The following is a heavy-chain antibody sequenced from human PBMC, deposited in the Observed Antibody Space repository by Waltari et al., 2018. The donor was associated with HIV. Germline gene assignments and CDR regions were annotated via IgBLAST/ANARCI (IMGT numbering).Heavy chain of an antibody. CDR2: IYYSGST. D-gene: IGHD6-19*01. CDR3: ARLHSSGWYFDH. V-gene: IGHV4-39*01. Sequence: QLPLQESGPGLVKPSETLSLTCTVSGGSISDTTYYWGWIRQPPGKGLEWVGSIYYSGSTYYNPSLKSRVTISVDTSKSQFSLRLTSVTAADAALYYCARLHSSGWYFDHWGQGTLVTVSS. CDR1: GGSISDTTYY. J-gene: IGHJ4*02.